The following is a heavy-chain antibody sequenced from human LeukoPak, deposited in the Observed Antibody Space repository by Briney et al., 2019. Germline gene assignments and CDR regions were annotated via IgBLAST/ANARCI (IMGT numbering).Heavy chain of an antibody. CDR1: GGSVSSSSYY. CDR3: ARYDYGECWFDP. Sequence: SETLSLTCTVSGGSVSSSSYYWGWVRQAPGKGLEWIGYISDSGSTNYNPSLRSRVTISVDTSKNQFSLKLSSVTAADTALYYCARYDYGECWFDPWGQGTLVTVSS. J-gene: IGHJ5*02. D-gene: IGHD4-17*01. V-gene: IGHV4-61*01. CDR2: ISDSGST.